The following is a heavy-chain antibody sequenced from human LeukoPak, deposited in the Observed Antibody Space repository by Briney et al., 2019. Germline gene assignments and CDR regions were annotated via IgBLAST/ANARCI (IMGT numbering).Heavy chain of an antibody. V-gene: IGHV4-59*01. Sequence: NPSETLSLTCTVSGGSISSYYWSWIRQPPGKGLDWIGYISYSGSNYNPSLKSRVTISLDTSKNQFSLKLSSVTAADTAVYYCARLHPDYHFYGMDVWGQGTTVTVSS. CDR2: ISYSGS. CDR3: ARLHPDYHFYGMDV. CDR1: GGSISSYY. J-gene: IGHJ6*02.